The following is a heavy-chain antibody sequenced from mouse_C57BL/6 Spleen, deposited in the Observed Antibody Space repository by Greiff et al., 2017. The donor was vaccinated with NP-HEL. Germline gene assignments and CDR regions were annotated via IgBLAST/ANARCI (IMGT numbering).Heavy chain of an antibody. CDR3: ARSGGSSYYFDY. CDR1: GYAFSSSW. CDR2: IYPGDGDT. D-gene: IGHD1-1*01. V-gene: IGHV1-82*01. J-gene: IGHJ2*01. Sequence: VQLQQSGPELVKPGASVKISCKASGYAFSSSWMNWVKQRPGKGLEWIGRIYPGDGDTNYNGKFKGKATLTADKSSSTAYMQLSSLTSEDSAVYFCARSGGSSYYFDYWGQGTTLTVSS.